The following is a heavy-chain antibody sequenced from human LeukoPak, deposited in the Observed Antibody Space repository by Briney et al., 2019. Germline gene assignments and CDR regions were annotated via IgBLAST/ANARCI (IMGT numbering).Heavy chain of an antibody. CDR1: GDSVSSNSAA. J-gene: IGHJ4*02. CDR2: TYYRSKWYN. D-gene: IGHD6-19*01. V-gene: IGHV6-1*01. CDR3: VRAAGYSSGWYGKAPTPDAPFDY. Sequence: SQTLSLTCAISGDSVSSNSAAWNWIRQSPSRGLEWLGRTYYRSKWYNDYAVSVKSRITINPDTSKNQFSLQLNSVTPEDTAVYYCVRAAGYSSGWYGKAPTPDAPFDYWGQGTLVTVSS.